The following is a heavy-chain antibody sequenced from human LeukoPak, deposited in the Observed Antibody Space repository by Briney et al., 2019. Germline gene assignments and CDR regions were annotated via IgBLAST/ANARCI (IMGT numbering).Heavy chain of an antibody. CDR2: INPNSGGT. CDR3: ARGKQLGSYNWFDP. D-gene: IGHD6-6*01. V-gene: IGHV1-2*02. J-gene: IGHJ5*02. CDR1: GYTFTGYY. Sequence: ASVKVSCKASGYTFTGYYMHWVRQAPGQGLEWMGWINPNSGGTNYAQKFQGRVTMTRDTSISTAYMELSRLRSDDTAVYYCARGKQLGSYNWFDPWGQGTLVTVSS.